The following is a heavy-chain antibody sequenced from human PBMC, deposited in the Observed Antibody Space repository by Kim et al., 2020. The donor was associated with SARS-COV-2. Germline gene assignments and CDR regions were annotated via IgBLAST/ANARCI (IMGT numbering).Heavy chain of an antibody. CDR3: VKDGPNWGSYFDN. J-gene: IGHJ4*02. CDR1: GFTFSTYM. Sequence: GGSLRLSCAAYGFTFSTYMMNWVRQAPGKGLEWVSAIDGSGVSRNYADSVKGRFTISRDNSKNTLYLQMNRLRDEDTAVYYCVKDGPNWGSYFDNWGQGT. V-gene: IGHV3-23*01. CDR2: IDGSGVSR. D-gene: IGHD7-27*01.